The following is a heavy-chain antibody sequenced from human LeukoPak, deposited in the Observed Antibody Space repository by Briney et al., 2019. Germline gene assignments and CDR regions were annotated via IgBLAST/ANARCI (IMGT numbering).Heavy chain of an antibody. D-gene: IGHD6-13*01. V-gene: IGHV1-69*06. CDR1: GGTFSSYA. Sequence: SVKVSCKASGGTFSSYAISWVRQAPGPGLEWMGRIIPIFDSAYYAQIFQGRVTITADKSTSTAYMDLSSLTSEDTAVYYCAIERGTRIGATVDPFEYWGQGTLVTVSS. J-gene: IGHJ4*02. CDR3: AIERGTRIGATVDPFEY. CDR2: IIPIFDSA.